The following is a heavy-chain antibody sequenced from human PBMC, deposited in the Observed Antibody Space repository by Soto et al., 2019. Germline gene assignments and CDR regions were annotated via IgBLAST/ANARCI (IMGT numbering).Heavy chain of an antibody. V-gene: IGHV4-30-2*01. Sequence: SETLSLTCAVSGGSISSGGYSWSWIRQPPGKGLEWIGYIYHSGSTYYNPSLKSRVTISVDRSKNQFSLKLSSVSAAHTPVYYFATVPHYDFCSCFDPWGQGTLVTVSS. D-gene: IGHD3-3*01. J-gene: IGHJ5*02. CDR3: ATVPHYDFCSCFDP. CDR2: IYHSGST. CDR1: GGSISSGGYS.